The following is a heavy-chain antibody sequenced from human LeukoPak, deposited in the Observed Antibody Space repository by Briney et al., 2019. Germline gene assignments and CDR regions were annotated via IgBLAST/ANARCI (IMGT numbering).Heavy chain of an antibody. Sequence: GGSLRLSCAASGFTFDTYNFNWVRQAPGKGLEWVATIRSYSSYIHYADSVKGRFTISRDDAKKSMFLVMNSLRVEDTAVYFCARYSEVYYYVDVWGTGTTVTVSS. CDR1: GFTFDTYN. D-gene: IGHD2-15*01. V-gene: IGHV3-21*01. CDR3: ARYSEVYYYVDV. J-gene: IGHJ6*03. CDR2: IRSYSSYI.